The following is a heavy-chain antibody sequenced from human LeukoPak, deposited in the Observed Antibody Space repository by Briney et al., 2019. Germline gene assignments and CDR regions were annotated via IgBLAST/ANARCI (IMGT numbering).Heavy chain of an antibody. CDR2: IYYSGST. J-gene: IGHJ3*02. CDR3: ARGDTAMVKDAFDI. Sequence: SETLSLTCTVSGGSISSYYWSWIRQPPGKGLEWIGYIYYSGSTNYNPSLKSRVTISVDTSKNQFSLKLSSVTAADTAVYYCARGDTAMVKDAFDIWGQGTMVTVSS. CDR1: GGSISSYY. D-gene: IGHD5-18*01. V-gene: IGHV4-59*01.